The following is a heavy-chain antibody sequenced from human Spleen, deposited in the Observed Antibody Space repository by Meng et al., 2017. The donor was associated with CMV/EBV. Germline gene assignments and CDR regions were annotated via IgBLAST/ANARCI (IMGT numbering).Heavy chain of an antibody. CDR1: GGSISSYY. V-gene: IGHV4-59*01. CDR2: IYYSGST. Sequence: GSLRLSCTVSGGSISSYYWSWIRQPPGKGLEWIGYIYYSGSTNYNPSLKSRVTISVDTSKNQFSLKLSSVTAADTAVYYCAREGQLGSLFDYWGQGTPVTVSS. CDR3: AREGQLGSLFDY. D-gene: IGHD6-6*01. J-gene: IGHJ4*02.